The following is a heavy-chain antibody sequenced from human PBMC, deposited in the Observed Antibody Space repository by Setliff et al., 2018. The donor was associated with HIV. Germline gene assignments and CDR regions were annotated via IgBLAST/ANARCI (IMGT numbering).Heavy chain of an antibody. Sequence: GESLKISCQGSGYSFSSYWIGWVRQMPGKGLEWMGIIHPGDSDTRYSPSFQGQVIISADESINTAYLQWNSLKASDTAMYYCARITYYYDSSAYLLYDAFDIWGQGTMVTVSS. CDR2: IHPGDSDT. CDR3: ARITYYYDSSAYLLYDAFDI. D-gene: IGHD3-22*01. V-gene: IGHV5-51*01. J-gene: IGHJ3*02. CDR1: GYSFSSYW.